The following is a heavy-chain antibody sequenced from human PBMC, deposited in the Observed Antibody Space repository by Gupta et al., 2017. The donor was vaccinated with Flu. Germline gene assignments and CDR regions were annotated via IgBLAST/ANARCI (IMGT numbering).Heavy chain of an antibody. D-gene: IGHD3-22*01. CDR1: GVTFSSNT. CDR2: IIPKFETP. J-gene: IGHJ6*02. V-gene: IGHV1-69*06. CDR3: ARDYDGTGTYYYYYFGMDV. Sequence: QVQLVQSVTEVKKPGSSVKISCKTSGVTFSSNTINWVRQAPGHGLEWMGGIIPKFETPNYAQKVQDRVTITADISTSTAYMELSSLRSEDTAVYYCARDYDGTGTYYYYYFGMDVWGQGTTVTVSS.